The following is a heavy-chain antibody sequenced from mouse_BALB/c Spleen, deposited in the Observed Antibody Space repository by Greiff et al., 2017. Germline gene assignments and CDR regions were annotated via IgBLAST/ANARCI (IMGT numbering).Heavy chain of an antibody. Sequence: EVKLMESGGGLVQPGGSRKLSCAASGFTFSSFGMHWVRQAPEKGLEWVAYISSGSSTIYYADTVKGRFTISRDNPKNTLFLQMTSLRSEDTAMYYCAREGNYPSYAMDDWGQGTSVTVSS. D-gene: IGHD2-1*01. CDR3: AREGNYPSYAMDD. CDR1: GFTFSSFG. J-gene: IGHJ4*01. CDR2: ISSGSSTI. V-gene: IGHV5-17*02.